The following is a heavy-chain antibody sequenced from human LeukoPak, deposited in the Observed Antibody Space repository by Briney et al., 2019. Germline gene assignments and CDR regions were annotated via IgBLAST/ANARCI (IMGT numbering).Heavy chain of an antibody. V-gene: IGHV1-2*06. D-gene: IGHD3-16*01. CDR1: GYTFTGYY. CDR2: INPNSGGA. CDR3: ARLPVRHYVWGSYT. Sequence: ASVKVSCKASGYTFTGYYIHWVRQAPGQGLEWMGRINPNSGGANYAQKFQGRVTMTRDTSINTAYMELSRLRSDDTAVYYCARLPVRHYVWGSYTWGQGTLVTVSS. J-gene: IGHJ5*02.